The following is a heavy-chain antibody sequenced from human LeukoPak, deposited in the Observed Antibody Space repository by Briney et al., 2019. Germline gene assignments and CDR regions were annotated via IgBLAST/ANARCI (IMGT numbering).Heavy chain of an antibody. CDR3: ARDLESYSSTWDPYSSGWYLDY. V-gene: IGHV4-4*07. CDR1: GGSISSYY. D-gene: IGHD6-19*01. Sequence: KPSETLSLTCTASGGSISSYYWSWIRQPAGKGLEWIGRIYTSGSTNYNPSLKSRVTMSVDTSKNQFSLKLSSVTAADTAVYYCARDLESYSSTWDPYSSGWYLDYWGQGTLVTVSS. J-gene: IGHJ4*02. CDR2: IYTSGST.